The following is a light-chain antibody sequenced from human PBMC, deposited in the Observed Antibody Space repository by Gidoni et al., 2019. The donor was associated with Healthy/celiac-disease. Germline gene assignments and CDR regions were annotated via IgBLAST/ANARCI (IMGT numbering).Light chain of an antibody. CDR2: GKN. CDR3: NSRDSSGNHLV. CDR1: SLRSYY. Sequence: SSELTKAPAVSVVLGQTVRITCQGDSLRSYYASWYQQKPGQAPVLVIYGKNNRPSGIPDRFSGSSSGNTASLTITGAQAEDEADYYCNSRDSSGNHLVFGTGTKVTVL. V-gene: IGLV3-19*01. J-gene: IGLJ1*01.